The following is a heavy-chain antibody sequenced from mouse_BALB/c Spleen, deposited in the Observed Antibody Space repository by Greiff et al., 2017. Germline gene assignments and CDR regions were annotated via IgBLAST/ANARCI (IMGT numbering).Heavy chain of an antibody. D-gene: IGHD1-1*01. CDR1: GYTFTSYW. CDR2: IYPGNSDT. V-gene: IGHV1-5*01. Sequence: VQLQQSGTVLARPGASVKMSCKASGYTFTSYWMHWVKQRPGQGLEWIGAIYPGNSDTSYNQKFKGKAKLTAVTSTSTAYMELSSLTNEDSAVYYCTSRPYYGSSYGVDYWGQGTTLTVSS. J-gene: IGHJ2*01. CDR3: TSRPYYGSSYGVDY.